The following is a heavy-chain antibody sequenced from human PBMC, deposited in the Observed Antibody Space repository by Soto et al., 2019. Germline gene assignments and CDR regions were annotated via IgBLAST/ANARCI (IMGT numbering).Heavy chain of an antibody. D-gene: IGHD3-10*01. Sequence: GGSLRLSCAASGFSLSDFYMSWIRQAPGKGLEWVSYIGRSGSPVYYADSVKGRFTISRDNAENSLNLQMNNLGAGDTAVYYCARGGSYYTDHWGQGTLVTVSS. CDR3: ARGGSYYTDH. CDR2: IGRSGSPV. J-gene: IGHJ5*02. CDR1: GFSLSDFY. V-gene: IGHV3-11*01.